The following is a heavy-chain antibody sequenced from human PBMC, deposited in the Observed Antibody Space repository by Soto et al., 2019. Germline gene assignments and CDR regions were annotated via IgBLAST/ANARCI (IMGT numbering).Heavy chain of an antibody. J-gene: IGHJ5*02. CDR2: IYWDDDK. D-gene: IGHD3-16*01. CDR1: GFSLSTSGVG. CDR3: EHEGEGDGGCRS. Sequence: QITLKESGPTLVKPTQTPTLTCTLSGFSLSTSGVGVGWIRQPPGKALEWHALIYWDDDKRYSPFLKSRHASTRATAITQGVRRPKTVDPVDTATYDCEHEGEGDGGCRSCGQGSPVTV. V-gene: IGHV2-5*02.